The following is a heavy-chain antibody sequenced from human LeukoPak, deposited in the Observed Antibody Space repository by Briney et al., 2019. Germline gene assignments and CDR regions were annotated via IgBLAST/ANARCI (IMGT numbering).Heavy chain of an antibody. V-gene: IGHV4-31*03. J-gene: IGHJ4*02. CDR1: GGSISSGGYY. CDR2: IYYSGST. Sequence: SETLSLTCTVSGGSISSGGYYWSWIRQHPGKGLEWIGYIYYSGSTYYSPSLKSRVTISVDTSKNQFSLKLSSVTAADTAVYYCARAANYGDGYYFDYWGQGTLVTVSS. D-gene: IGHD4-17*01. CDR3: ARAANYGDGYYFDY.